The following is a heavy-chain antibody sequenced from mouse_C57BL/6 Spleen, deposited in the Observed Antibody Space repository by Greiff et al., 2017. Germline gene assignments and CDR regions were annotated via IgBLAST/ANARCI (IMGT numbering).Heavy chain of an antibody. D-gene: IGHD2-1*01. J-gene: IGHJ4*01. Sequence: VQLQQSGPELVKPGASVKISCKASGYTFTDYYMNWVKQSHGKSLEWIGDINPNNGGTSYNQKFKGKATLTVDKSSSTAYMELRSLTSEDSAVYYCARATLYYGNFSYAMDYWGQGTSVTVSS. CDR2: INPNNGGT. V-gene: IGHV1-26*01. CDR3: ARATLYYGNFSYAMDY. CDR1: GYTFTDYY.